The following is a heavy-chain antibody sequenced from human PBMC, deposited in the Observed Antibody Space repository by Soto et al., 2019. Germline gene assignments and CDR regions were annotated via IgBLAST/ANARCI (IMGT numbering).Heavy chain of an antibody. D-gene: IGHD3-9*01. Sequence: GESLQISCKASGYIFTNYWITWVRQMPGKGLEWMGRIDASDSYTHYSPSYQGHVTISAXXXIXXXYXQXXXLXASDTAMYYCARHRIAGDIYDVWGQGTLDTVSS. CDR3: ARHRIAGDIYDV. CDR1: GYIFTNYW. V-gene: IGHV5-10-1*01. J-gene: IGHJ3*01. CDR2: IDASDSYT.